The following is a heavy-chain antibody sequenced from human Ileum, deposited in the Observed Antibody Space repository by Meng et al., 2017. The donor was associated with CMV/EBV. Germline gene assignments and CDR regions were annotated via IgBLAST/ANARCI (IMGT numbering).Heavy chain of an antibody. CDR2: ITGAGST. CDR1: GFTFSDYA. J-gene: IGHJ6*02. D-gene: IGHD2-8*01. Sequence: GESLKISCAASGFTFSDYAMTWVRQAPGKGLEWVSTITGAGSTYYADSVKGRFTISRDNSKNTLFLQMNSLRGEDTALYYCATNPLYTNDYYAMDVWGQGTTVTVSS. V-gene: IGHV3-23*01. CDR3: ATNPLYTNDYYAMDV.